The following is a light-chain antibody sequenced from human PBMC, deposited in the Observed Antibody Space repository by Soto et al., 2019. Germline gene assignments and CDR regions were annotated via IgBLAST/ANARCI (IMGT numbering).Light chain of an antibody. CDR1: QSVSSN. CDR2: GTS. J-gene: IGKJ1*01. CDR3: QQYNNFWT. Sequence: EIVMTQSPATLSVSPGETATLSCRASQSVSSNLAWYQQKPGQAPRLLIYGTSTRATDTPARFSGSGSGTEFTLTNSSLQSEDFAVYYCQQYNNFWTFGQGTKVEIK. V-gene: IGKV3-15*01.